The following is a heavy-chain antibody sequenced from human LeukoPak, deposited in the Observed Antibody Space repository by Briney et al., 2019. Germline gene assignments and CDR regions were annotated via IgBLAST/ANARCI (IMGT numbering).Heavy chain of an antibody. D-gene: IGHD3-22*01. Sequence: SETLSLTCTVSGGSISSSSYYWGWIRQPPGKGLEWIGSIYYSGSTYYNPSLKSRVTISVDTSKNQFSLKLSSVTAADTAVYYCARRGYGYDSSFDLWGRGTLVTVSS. J-gene: IGHJ2*01. CDR2: IYYSGST. CDR3: ARRGYGYDSSFDL. V-gene: IGHV4-39*07. CDR1: GGSISSSSYY.